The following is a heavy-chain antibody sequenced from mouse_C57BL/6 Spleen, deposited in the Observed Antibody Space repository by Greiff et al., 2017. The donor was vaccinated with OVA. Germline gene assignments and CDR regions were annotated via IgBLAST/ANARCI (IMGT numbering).Heavy chain of an antibody. CDR1: GYTFTSYN. D-gene: IGHD2-5*01. CDR3: ARAAYYSNYGYFDV. V-gene: IGHV1-12*01. J-gene: IGHJ1*03. CDR2: IYPGNGDT. Sequence: SGAELVRPGASVKMSCKASGYTFTSYNMHWVKQTPRQGLEWIGAIYPGNGDTSYNQKFKGKATLTVDKSSSTAYMQLSSLTSEDSAVYFCARAAYYSNYGYFDVWGTGTTVTVSS.